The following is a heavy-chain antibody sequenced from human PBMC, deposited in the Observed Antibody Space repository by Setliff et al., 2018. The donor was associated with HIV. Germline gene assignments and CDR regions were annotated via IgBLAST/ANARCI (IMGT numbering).Heavy chain of an antibody. CDR1: GYTFTTYG. Sequence: ASVKVSCKASGYTFTTYGISWVRQAPGHGLEWMGWISTYSDETSYSQNLQGRLTMTTDTSTGTAYMELRSLRSDDTAVYYCARDGVAAAGNDGMDVWGQGTTVTVSS. J-gene: IGHJ6*02. CDR3: ARDGVAAAGNDGMDV. V-gene: IGHV1-18*01. D-gene: IGHD6-13*01. CDR2: ISTYSDET.